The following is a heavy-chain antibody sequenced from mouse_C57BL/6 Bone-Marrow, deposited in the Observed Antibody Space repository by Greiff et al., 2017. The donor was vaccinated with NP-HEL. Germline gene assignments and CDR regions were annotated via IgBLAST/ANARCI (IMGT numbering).Heavy chain of an antibody. D-gene: IGHD2-4*01. Sequence: EVKLMESGPGLVKPSQSLSLTCSVTGYSITGGYYWNWIRQFPGNKLEWMGYITYGGSNNYNPSLKNRISITRDTSGNQFFLKLNSVTTEDSATYYCETADYDFDFASWGQGTTLTVSS. CDR1: GYSITGGYY. J-gene: IGHJ2*01. CDR2: ITYGGSN. V-gene: IGHV3-6*01. CDR3: ETADYDFDFAS.